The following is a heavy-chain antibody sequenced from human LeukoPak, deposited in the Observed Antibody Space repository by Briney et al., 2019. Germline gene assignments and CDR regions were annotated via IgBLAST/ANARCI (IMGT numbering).Heavy chain of an antibody. D-gene: IGHD3-3*02. CDR3: ARLSILTLWGFDY. J-gene: IGHJ4*02. V-gene: IGHV4-38-2*02. CDR2: MYHSGTT. Sequence: SETLSLTCTVSGYSISSGYYWGWIRQPPGKGLEWIGSMYHSGTTSYNPSLKSRVTMSVDTSKNQFSLKLRSVTAADTAVYYCARLSILTLWGFDYWGQGTLVTVSS. CDR1: GYSISSGYY.